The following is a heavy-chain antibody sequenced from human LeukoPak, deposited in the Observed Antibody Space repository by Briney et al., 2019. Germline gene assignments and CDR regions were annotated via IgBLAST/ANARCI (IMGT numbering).Heavy chain of an antibody. V-gene: IGHV1-18*01. D-gene: IGHD6-19*01. J-gene: IGHJ4*02. Sequence: ASVKVSCKASGFPFTHHGITWVRQAPGPGLEWMGWISGYNGDTNYAQKFQGRVTLTTDTSTSTAYMELRSLRSDDTAVYYCARDPTNTSGRYAYFDYWGQGTLVTVSS. CDR1: GFPFTHHG. CDR2: ISGYNGDT. CDR3: ARDPTNTSGRYAYFDY.